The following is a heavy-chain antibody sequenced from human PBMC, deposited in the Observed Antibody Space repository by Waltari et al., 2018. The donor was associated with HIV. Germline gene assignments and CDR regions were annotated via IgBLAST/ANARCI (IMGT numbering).Heavy chain of an antibody. Sequence: QVQLQESGPGLVKPSQTLSLTCTVSGGSISSGDYYWSWIRQPPGKGLEWIGSIYYSGSTYYNPSLKSRVTISVDTSKNQFSLKLSSVTAADTAVYYCARVRGPYDSSGYFQYYFDYWGQGTLVTVSS. V-gene: IGHV4-30-4*01. J-gene: IGHJ4*02. D-gene: IGHD3-22*01. CDR3: ARVRGPYDSSGYFQYYFDY. CDR1: GGSISSGDYY. CDR2: IYYSGST.